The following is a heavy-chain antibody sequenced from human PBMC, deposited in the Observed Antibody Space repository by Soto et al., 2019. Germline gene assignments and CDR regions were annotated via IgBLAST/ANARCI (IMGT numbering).Heavy chain of an antibody. J-gene: IGHJ5*02. Sequence: SVKVSCKASGGTFSSYAISWVRQAPGQGLEWMGGIIPIFGTANYAQKFQDRVTITADESTSTAYMELSSLRSEDTAVYYCARDYYDSSGYYYRWFDPWGQGTLVTVSS. CDR2: IIPIFGTA. CDR3: ARDYYDSSGYYYRWFDP. CDR1: GGTFSSYA. D-gene: IGHD3-22*01. V-gene: IGHV1-69*13.